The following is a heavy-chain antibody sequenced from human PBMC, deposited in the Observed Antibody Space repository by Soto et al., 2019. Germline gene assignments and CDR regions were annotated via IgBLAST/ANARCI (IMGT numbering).Heavy chain of an antibody. CDR2: ISSSSSYI. V-gene: IGHV3-21*05. J-gene: IGHJ4*02. Sequence: GGSLRLSCAASGFTFSSYSMNWVRQAPGKGLEWVSYISSSSSYIYYADSVKGRFTISRDNAKNSLYLQMNSLRAEDTAVYYCARDFPPFNYGDYGFDYWGQGTLVTVSS. CDR3: ARDFPPFNYGDYGFDY. D-gene: IGHD4-17*01. CDR1: GFTFSSYS.